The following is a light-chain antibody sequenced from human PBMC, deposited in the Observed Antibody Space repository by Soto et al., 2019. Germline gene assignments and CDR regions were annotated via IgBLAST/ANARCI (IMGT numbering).Light chain of an antibody. CDR1: SSDVGGYNY. J-gene: IGLJ1*01. V-gene: IGLV2-14*03. Sequence: QSALTQPASVSGSPGQSITISCTGTSSDVGGYNYVSWYQHHPGKAPKLMIYDVRNRPSGVSNRFSGSKSGNTASLTISGLQAEDEADYYCCSYTGSTTHVFGTGTKLTVL. CDR3: CSYTGSTTHV. CDR2: DVR.